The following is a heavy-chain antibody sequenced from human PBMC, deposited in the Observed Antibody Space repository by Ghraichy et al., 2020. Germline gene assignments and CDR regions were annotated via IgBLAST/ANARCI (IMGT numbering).Heavy chain of an antibody. D-gene: IGHD3-22*01. V-gene: IGHV3-33*01. CDR1: GFTFSSYG. Sequence: GALRLSCAASGFTFSSYGMHWVRQAPGKGLEWVAVIWYDGSNKYYADSVKGRFTISRDNSKNTLYLQMNSLRAEDTAVYYCARGLDYYDSSAPFDYWGQGTLGTVSS. CDR2: IWYDGSNK. CDR3: ARGLDYYDSSAPFDY. J-gene: IGHJ4*02.